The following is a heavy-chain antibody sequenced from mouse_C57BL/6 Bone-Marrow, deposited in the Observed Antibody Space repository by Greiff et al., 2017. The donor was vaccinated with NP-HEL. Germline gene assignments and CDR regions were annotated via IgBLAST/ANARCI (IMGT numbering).Heavy chain of an antibody. J-gene: IGHJ4*01. CDR2: IHPSDSDT. CDR3: AMSTTVVADEDAMDY. D-gene: IGHD1-1*01. V-gene: IGHV1-74*01. CDR1: GYTFTSYW. Sequence: QVQLKQPGAELVKPGASVKVSCKASGYTFTSYWMHWVKQRPGQGLEWIGRIHPSDSDTNYNQKFKGKATLTVDKSSSTAYMQLSSLTSEDSAVYYCAMSTTVVADEDAMDYWGQGTSVTVSS.